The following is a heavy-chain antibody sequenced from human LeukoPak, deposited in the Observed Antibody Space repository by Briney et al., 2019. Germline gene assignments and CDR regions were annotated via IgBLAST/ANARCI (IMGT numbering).Heavy chain of an antibody. J-gene: IGHJ3*01. CDR3: TRSDTVGYYYGFDL. V-gene: IGHV4-59*01. D-gene: IGHD3-22*01. CDR1: GGSISSYY. CDR2: IYYRGTT. Sequence: SETLSLTCSVSGGSISSYYWSWIRQPPGKGLECIGYIYYRGTTNYNLSLKRRATISLDTSNSQFSLKLSSVTAADTAVYYCTRSDTVGYYYGFDLWGQGTMVTVSS.